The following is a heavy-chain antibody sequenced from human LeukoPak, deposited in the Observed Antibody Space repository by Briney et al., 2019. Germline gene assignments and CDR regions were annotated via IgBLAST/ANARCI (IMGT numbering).Heavy chain of an antibody. CDR1: GFTFSDYF. CDR2: ISSSTSSI. D-gene: IGHD3-22*01. CDR3: AREGQVTMIVQDY. Sequence: PGGSLRLSCAASGFTFSDYFMSWIRLAPGKGLQWVSYISSSTSSIYYADSVKGRFTISRDNAKNSLYLQMNSLRAEDTAVYYCAREGQVTMIVQDYWGQGTLVTVSS. J-gene: IGHJ4*02. V-gene: IGHV3-11*04.